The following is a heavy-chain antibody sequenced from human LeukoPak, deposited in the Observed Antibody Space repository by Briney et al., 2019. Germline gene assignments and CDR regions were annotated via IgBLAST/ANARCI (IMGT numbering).Heavy chain of an antibody. CDR2: ISGSGGST. Sequence: PGGSLRLSCAASGFTFSSYAMSWVRQAPGKGLEWVSAISGSGGSTYYADSVKGRFTISRDNSKNTLYLQMNSLRAEDTAVYYCARGVITYTVYYYMDVWGKGTTVTVSS. CDR3: ARGVITYTVYYYMDV. CDR1: GFTFSSYA. V-gene: IGHV3-23*01. J-gene: IGHJ6*03. D-gene: IGHD3-22*01.